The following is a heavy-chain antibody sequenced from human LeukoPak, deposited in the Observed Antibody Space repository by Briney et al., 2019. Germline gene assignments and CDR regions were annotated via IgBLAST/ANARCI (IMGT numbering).Heavy chain of an antibody. D-gene: IGHD3-22*01. CDR2: INWNGGST. CDR3: AKEYDRSGYEGTGFDY. CDR1: GFTFDDYG. J-gene: IGHJ4*02. V-gene: IGHV3-20*04. Sequence: PGGSLRLSCAASGFTFDDYGMSWVRQAPGKGLEWVSGINWNGGSTGYADSVKGRFTISRDNAKNSLYLQMNSLRAEDTAVYYCAKEYDRSGYEGTGFDYWGQGTLVTVSS.